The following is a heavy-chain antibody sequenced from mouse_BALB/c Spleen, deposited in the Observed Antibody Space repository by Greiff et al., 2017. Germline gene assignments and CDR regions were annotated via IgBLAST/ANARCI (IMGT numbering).Heavy chain of an antibody. Sequence: QVQLKESGAELARPGASVKLSCKASGYTFTSYWMQWVKQRPGQGLEWIGAIYPGDGDTRYTQKFKGKATLTADKSSSTAYMQLSSLASEDSAVYYCARWSYDGYFDYWGQGTTLTVSS. V-gene: IGHV1-87*01. CDR1: GYTFTSYW. D-gene: IGHD2-3*01. CDR3: ARWSYDGYFDY. J-gene: IGHJ2*01. CDR2: IYPGDGDT.